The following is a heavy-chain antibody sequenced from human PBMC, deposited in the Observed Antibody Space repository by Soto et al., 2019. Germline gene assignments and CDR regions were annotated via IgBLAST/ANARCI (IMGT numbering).Heavy chain of an antibody. Sequence: GGSLRLSCAASGFTFKTSWMHWVRQAPGKGLVWVSRIKWDGSTTHYADSVKGRFTISRDNAKNTVYLQMNSLRAEDTAVYYCAKDLRVAGFDYWGQGTLVTVSS. CDR3: AKDLRVAGFDY. V-gene: IGHV3-74*01. D-gene: IGHD6-19*01. CDR2: IKWDGSTT. J-gene: IGHJ4*02. CDR1: GFTFKTSW.